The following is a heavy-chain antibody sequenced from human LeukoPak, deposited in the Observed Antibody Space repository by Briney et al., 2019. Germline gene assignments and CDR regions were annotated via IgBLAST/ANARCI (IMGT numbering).Heavy chain of an antibody. Sequence: SQTLSLTCAISGDSVSSKSVWNWIRQSPSRGLEWLGRTYYRSKWYKYYAVSVKGRITINPDTSKNQFSLQLNSVTPEDTAVYYCARGPSYFQHWGQGTLVTVSS. J-gene: IGHJ1*01. CDR2: TYYRSKWYK. V-gene: IGHV6-1*01. CDR3: ARGPSYFQH. CDR1: GDSVSSKSV.